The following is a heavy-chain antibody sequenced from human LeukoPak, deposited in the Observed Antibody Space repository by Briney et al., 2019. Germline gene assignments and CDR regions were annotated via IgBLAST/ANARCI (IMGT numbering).Heavy chain of an antibody. CDR1: GGSISCSSYY. J-gene: IGHJ4*02. Sequence: SETLSLTCTVSGGSISCSSYYWGWIRQPPGKGLEWIGSIYYSGSTYYNPSLKSRVTISIETSKNQISLRLNSVAAADTAMYYCAKSGGYGLIDYWGQGTLVTVSS. D-gene: IGHD1-26*01. V-gene: IGHV4-39*01. CDR2: IYYSGST. CDR3: AKSGGYGLIDY.